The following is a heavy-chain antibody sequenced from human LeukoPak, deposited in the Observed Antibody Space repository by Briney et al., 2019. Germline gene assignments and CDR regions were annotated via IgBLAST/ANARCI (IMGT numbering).Heavy chain of an antibody. V-gene: IGHV4-30-4*01. CDR2: INYSESI. CDR1: GGSITSRDAS. Sequence: SQTLSLTCTVSGGSITSRDASWSWIRQPPGKGLEWIGYINYSESISYNPSLKSQVTISVDTTKNQFSLKLSSVTAADTAVYYGAREKDKKGDGLDVWGQGTTVTVSS. J-gene: IGHJ6*02. CDR3: AREKDKKGDGLDV.